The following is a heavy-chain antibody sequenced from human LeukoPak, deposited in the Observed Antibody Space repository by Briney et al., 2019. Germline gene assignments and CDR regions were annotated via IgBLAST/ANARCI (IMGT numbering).Heavy chain of an antibody. D-gene: IGHD3-22*01. CDR1: GYIFTNYA. Sequence: ASVKVSCKASGYIFTNYAIHWVRQAPGQRPEWMGWINAGNGNTKYSQKLQGRVIIARDTSASTAYMELSSLRSDDTAVYYCARAPRITMIVVAIDYWGQGTLVTVSS. CDR3: ARAPRITMIVVAIDY. V-gene: IGHV1-3*01. J-gene: IGHJ4*02. CDR2: INAGNGNT.